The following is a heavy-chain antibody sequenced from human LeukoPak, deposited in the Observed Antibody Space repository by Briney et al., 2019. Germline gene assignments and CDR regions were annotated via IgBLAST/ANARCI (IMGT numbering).Heavy chain of an antibody. D-gene: IGHD3-3*01. CDR3: ARGRDVLRFLEWSRKPFDAFDI. V-gene: IGHV1-18*01. J-gene: IGHJ3*02. CDR1: GYTFSHYG. CDR2: ISGYNGHT. Sequence: ASVKVSCKASGYTFSHYGITWVRQAPGQGLEWLGWISGYNGHTNYAEKVQGRVTMTRNTSISTAYMELSSLRSEDTAVYYCARGRDVLRFLEWSRKPFDAFDIWGQGTMVTVSS.